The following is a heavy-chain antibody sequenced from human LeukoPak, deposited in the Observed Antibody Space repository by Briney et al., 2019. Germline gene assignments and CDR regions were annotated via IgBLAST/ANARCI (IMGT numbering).Heavy chain of an antibody. V-gene: IGHV1-69*05. J-gene: IGHJ5*02. CDR3: GSDYYDCSGYFRT. D-gene: IGHD3-22*01. Sequence: SVKVACKLSAPTPSSYSTSCERHLAEHLLEWMGRIIPICGTANYEQKFQGRVTITTDESTSTAYMELSSLRSEDTAVYYCGSDYYDCSGYFRTWGKGTMVTVSS. CDR2: IIPICGTA. CDR1: APTPSSYS.